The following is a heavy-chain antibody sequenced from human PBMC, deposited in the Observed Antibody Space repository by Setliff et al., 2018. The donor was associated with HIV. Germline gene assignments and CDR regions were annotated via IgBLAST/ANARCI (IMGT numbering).Heavy chain of an antibody. D-gene: IGHD3-22*01. V-gene: IGHV4-61*02. J-gene: IGHJ3*02. CDR2: IYASGRT. Sequence: SETLSLTCTVSGGSINSGSYYWNWIRQPAGKGLEWIGRIYASGRTNYNPSLESRVTISLDTSKNQFSLKLNSVTAADTAVYYCAREDYYDSSGYAFEIWGQGTMVTVSS. CDR3: AREDYYDSSGYAFEI. CDR1: GGSINSGSYY.